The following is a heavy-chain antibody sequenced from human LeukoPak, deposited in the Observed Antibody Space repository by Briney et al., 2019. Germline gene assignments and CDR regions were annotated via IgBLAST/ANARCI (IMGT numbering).Heavy chain of an antibody. V-gene: IGHV4-59*01. Sequence: PSETLSLTCAVSGGPLTSYYWSWIRQPPGKGLEWIGFIYYRGSTNYNPSLESRVTISVDTSKNRFSLKLSSVTAADTAVYYCAREVMVRGVIIVVGSWFDPWGQGTLVTVSS. J-gene: IGHJ5*02. CDR1: GGPLTSYY. CDR2: IYYRGST. CDR3: AREVMVRGVIIVVGSWFDP. D-gene: IGHD3-10*01.